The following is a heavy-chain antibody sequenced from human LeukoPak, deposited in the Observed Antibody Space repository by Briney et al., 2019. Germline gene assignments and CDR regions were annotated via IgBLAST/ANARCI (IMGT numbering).Heavy chain of an antibody. V-gene: IGHV3-53*01. CDR2: IYSGGST. CDR3: AKDRSRYDSSAYDFDY. D-gene: IGHD3-22*01. J-gene: IGHJ4*02. CDR1: GFTVSSNY. Sequence: GGSLRLSCAASGFTVSSNYMSWVRQAPGKGLEWVSVIYSGGSTYYTDSVKGRFTISRDNSKNTLHLQMNSLRAEDTAVYYCAKDRSRYDSSAYDFDYWGQGTLVTVSS.